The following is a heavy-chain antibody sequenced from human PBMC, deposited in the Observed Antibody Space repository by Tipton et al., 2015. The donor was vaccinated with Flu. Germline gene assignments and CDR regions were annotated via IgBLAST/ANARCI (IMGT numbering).Heavy chain of an antibody. D-gene: IGHD2-21*01. J-gene: IGHJ2*01. V-gene: IGHV3-53*01. CDR3: ARVVLPYYWYFDL. CDR1: GFTVSNNY. CDR2: IYSGGST. Sequence: SLRLSCAASGFTVSNNYLSWVRQAPGKGLEWVSVIYSGGSTYYADSVKGRFTISRDNSKNTLYLQMNSLRAEDTAVYYCARVVLPYYWYFDLWGRGTLVTVSS.